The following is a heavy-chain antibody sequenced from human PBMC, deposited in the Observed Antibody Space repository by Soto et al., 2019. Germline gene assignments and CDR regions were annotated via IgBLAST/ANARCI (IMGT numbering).Heavy chain of an antibody. D-gene: IGHD2-8*01. Sequence: QAQLVQSGAEVKKPGASVKVSCRASGYTFSSYGYAWVRQAPGQGLEWMGWISAYNGDTNYAQKFQDRVPLTTATSTTTAYMDLRNLGSDDTAVYYCARSGAYCTSITCLFDSFWGLGTLVTVSS. J-gene: IGHJ4*02. CDR1: GYTFSSYG. V-gene: IGHV1-18*01. CDR3: ARSGAYCTSITCLFDSF. CDR2: ISAYNGDT.